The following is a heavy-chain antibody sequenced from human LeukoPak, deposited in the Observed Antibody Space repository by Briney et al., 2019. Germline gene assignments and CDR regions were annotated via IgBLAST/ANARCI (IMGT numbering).Heavy chain of an antibody. CDR1: GYTFTSYY. V-gene: IGHV1-46*01. CDR3: AREKGESGYDLDY. CDR2: INPSGCST. Sequence: GASVKVSCKASGYTFTSYYMHWVRQAPGQGREWMGVINPSGCSTSYAQKFQGRVTMTRDTSTSTVYMELSTLRSEDTAVYYCAREKGESGYDLDYWGQGTLVTVSS. J-gene: IGHJ4*02. D-gene: IGHD5-12*01.